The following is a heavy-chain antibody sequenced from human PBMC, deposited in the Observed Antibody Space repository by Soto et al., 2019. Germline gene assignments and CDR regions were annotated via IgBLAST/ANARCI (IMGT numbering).Heavy chain of an antibody. Sequence: KSSETLSLTCTVSGGSVTSGNYYWNWIRQPPGKGLEWIGYIYYTGSTNYNPSLGSRVTISVDTSKNQFSLKLSSVTAADTAVYYCARGRIEGGRNFGYWGQGTLVTVSS. V-gene: IGHV4-61*01. J-gene: IGHJ4*02. CDR3: ARGRIEGGRNFGY. D-gene: IGHD1-26*01. CDR2: IYYTGST. CDR1: GGSVTSGNYY.